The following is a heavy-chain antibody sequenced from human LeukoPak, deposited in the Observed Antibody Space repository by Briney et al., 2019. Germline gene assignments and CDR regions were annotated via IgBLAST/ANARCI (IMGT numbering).Heavy chain of an antibody. CDR2: ISGDGRDI. CDR3: ARGHGQ. J-gene: IGHJ4*02. CDR1: AFTFSSYG. V-gene: IGHV3-23*01. Sequence: GGTLRLSCAASAFTFSSYGMSWVRQAPGKGLEWVSAISGDGRDIFYADAVKGRFTISRDTSKNTLYPQMNSLTVEDTAVYYCARGHGQWGQGTLVTVSS.